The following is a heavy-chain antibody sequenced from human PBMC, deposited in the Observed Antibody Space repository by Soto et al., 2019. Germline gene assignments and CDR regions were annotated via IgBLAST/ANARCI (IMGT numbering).Heavy chain of an antibody. CDR3: AIRIPTYYDFWSGLGRRNGMDV. D-gene: IGHD3-3*01. J-gene: IGHJ6*02. CDR1: CGSISSGDYY. CDR2: IYYSGST. V-gene: IGHV4-30-4*01. Sequence: SETLSLTCTVSCGSISSGDYYWSWIRQPPGKGLEWIGYIYYSGSTYYNPSLKSRVTISVDTSKNQFSLKLSSVTAADTAAYYCAIRIPTYYDFWSGLGRRNGMDVWGQGTTVTVSS.